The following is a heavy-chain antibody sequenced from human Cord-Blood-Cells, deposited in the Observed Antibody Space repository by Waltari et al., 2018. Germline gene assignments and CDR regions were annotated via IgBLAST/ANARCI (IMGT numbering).Heavy chain of an antibody. D-gene: IGHD3-22*01. CDR2: IFSCGST. V-gene: IGHV3-53*01. CDR1: GFTVSSNY. CDR3: ARASYYYDSSGYYFDY. J-gene: IGHJ4*02. Sequence: EVQLVESGGGLIQPGGSLRLSCAASGFTVSSNYMSWVRQAPGKGLEWVSVIFSCGSTYYADSVKGRFTISRDNSKNTLYLQMNSLRAEDTAVYYCARASYYYDSSGYYFDYWGQGTLVTVSS.